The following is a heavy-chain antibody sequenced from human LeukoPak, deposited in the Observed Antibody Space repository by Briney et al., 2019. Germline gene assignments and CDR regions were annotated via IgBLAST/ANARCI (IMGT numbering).Heavy chain of an antibody. Sequence: GASVKVSCKASGYTFTSSYIHWVRQAPGQGLDWMGIINPSGGSTSYAQKFQGRVTMTRDTSTSTVYMELSSLRSEDTAVYYCARWAAAGTSGFDYWGQGTLVTVSS. V-gene: IGHV1-46*01. CDR2: INPSGGST. CDR1: GYTFTSSY. CDR3: ARWAAAGTSGFDY. J-gene: IGHJ4*02. D-gene: IGHD6-13*01.